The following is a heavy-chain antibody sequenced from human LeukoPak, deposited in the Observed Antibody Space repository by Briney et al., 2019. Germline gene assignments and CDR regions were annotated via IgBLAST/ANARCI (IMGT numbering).Heavy chain of an antibody. Sequence: SVKVSCKASGYTFTSYYMHWVRQAPGQGLEWMGGIIPIFNTAKYAQKFQGRVTITADESTSTAYMELSSLRSEDTAVYYCAREGTTDNWFDPWGQGTLVTVSS. CDR1: GYTFTSYY. J-gene: IGHJ5*02. V-gene: IGHV1-69*13. D-gene: IGHD1-7*01. CDR2: IIPIFNTA. CDR3: AREGTTDNWFDP.